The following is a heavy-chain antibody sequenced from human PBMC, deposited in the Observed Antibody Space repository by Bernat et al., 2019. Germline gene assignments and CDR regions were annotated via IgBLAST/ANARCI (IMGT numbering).Heavy chain of an antibody. J-gene: IGHJ6*02. V-gene: IGHV3-30*18. CDR3: AKDLPPYCGGDCYSWYYYVMDV. CDR1: GFTFSTYG. CDR2: ISYDGSKK. Sequence: QVQLVESGGGVVQPGRSLRLSCAASGFTFSTYGMYWVRQAPGKGLEWVAVISYDGSKKYYADSVKGRFTISRDNSKNTLSVQMNSLRADDTAVYYCAKDLPPYCGGDCYSWYYYVMDVWGQGTTVTVSS. D-gene: IGHD2-21*02.